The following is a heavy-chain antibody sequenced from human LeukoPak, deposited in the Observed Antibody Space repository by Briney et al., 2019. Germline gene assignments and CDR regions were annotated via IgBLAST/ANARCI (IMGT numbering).Heavy chain of an antibody. CDR2: ISAYNGNT. D-gene: IGHD3-22*01. CDR1: GYTFTSYG. Sequence: GASVKDSCKASGYTFTSYGISWVRQAPGQGLEWMGWISAYNGNTNYAQKLQGRVTMTTDTSTSTGYMELRSLRSDDTAVYYCAREFIGYYDSSGYLDYWGQGTLVTVSS. J-gene: IGHJ4*02. V-gene: IGHV1-18*01. CDR3: AREFIGYYDSSGYLDY.